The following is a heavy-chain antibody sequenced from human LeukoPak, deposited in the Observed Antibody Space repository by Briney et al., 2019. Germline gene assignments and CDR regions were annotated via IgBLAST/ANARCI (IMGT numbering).Heavy chain of an antibody. V-gene: IGHV3-15*01. D-gene: IGHD3-10*01. Sequence: PGGSLRLSCAAPGLTVSNVWMNWVRQAPGKGLEWVGRIKSETDGGTTDYAAPVKGRFTISGDDSKNALHLQMNSLKTEDTAVYYCATGSSGYWGQGTLVTVSS. J-gene: IGHJ4*02. CDR1: GLTVSNVW. CDR3: ATGSSGY. CDR2: IKSETDGGTT.